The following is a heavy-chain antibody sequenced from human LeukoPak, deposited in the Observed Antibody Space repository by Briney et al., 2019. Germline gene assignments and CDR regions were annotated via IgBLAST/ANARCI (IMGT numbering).Heavy chain of an antibody. Sequence: ASVKVSCKAPGYTFTGYYMHWVRQAPGQGLEWMGWINPNSGGTNYAQKFQGRVTMTRDTSISTAYMELSRLRSDDTAVYYCARVDWQQLALGGGFDYWGQGTLVTVSS. CDR1: GYTFTGYY. CDR3: ARVDWQQLALGGGFDY. CDR2: INPNSGGT. J-gene: IGHJ4*02. D-gene: IGHD6-13*01. V-gene: IGHV1-2*02.